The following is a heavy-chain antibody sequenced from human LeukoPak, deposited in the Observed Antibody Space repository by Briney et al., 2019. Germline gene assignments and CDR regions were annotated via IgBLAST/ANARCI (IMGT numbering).Heavy chain of an antibody. CDR1: GGSFNDGY. CDR2: ISHSGST. Sequence: ASETLSLTCAVYGGSFNDGYWSWIRQPLGKGLEWVGEISHSGSTNCNPSPESRVTMSVDTSKNQFSLNLKSATAADTGVYFCARGKGGRPGNTQSYPWYFEMWGRGTLVTVSS. CDR3: ARGKGGRPGNTQSYPWYFEM. J-gene: IGHJ2*01. D-gene: IGHD3-16*02. V-gene: IGHV4-34*01.